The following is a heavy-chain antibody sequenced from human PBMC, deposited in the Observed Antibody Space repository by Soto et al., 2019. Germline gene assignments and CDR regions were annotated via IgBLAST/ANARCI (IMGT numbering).Heavy chain of an antibody. Sequence: SVKVSCKTSGDSFRTHSVSWVRQAPGQGLEWMGGIIPILGPAKYAQKFQGRVTIAVDESTNTVYMELRSLRSEDTAVYYCARAGPSFWSEPKFDDWGQGTLVTVSS. V-gene: IGHV1-69*13. CDR2: IIPILGPA. J-gene: IGHJ4*02. CDR3: ARAGPSFWSEPKFDD. D-gene: IGHD3-3*01. CDR1: GDSFRTHS.